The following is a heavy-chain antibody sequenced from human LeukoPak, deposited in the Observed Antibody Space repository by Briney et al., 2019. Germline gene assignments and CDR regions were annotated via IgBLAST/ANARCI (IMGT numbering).Heavy chain of an antibody. Sequence: ASLKVSCKASGYTFTNYGINWVRQAPGQGLEWMGWISAYNGVTKSAQKLQGRVTMTTDTSTSTAYMELRNLRSDDTAVYYCARWDRGRNSEPDYWGQGTLVTVSS. V-gene: IGHV1-18*01. CDR2: ISAYNGVT. CDR3: ARWDRGRNSEPDY. D-gene: IGHD1-26*01. J-gene: IGHJ4*02. CDR1: GYTFTNYG.